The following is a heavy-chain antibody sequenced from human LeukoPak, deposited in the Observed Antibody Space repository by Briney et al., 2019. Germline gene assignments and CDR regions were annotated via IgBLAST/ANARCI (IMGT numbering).Heavy chain of an antibody. CDR1: GFTFSYYE. J-gene: IGHJ4*02. Sequence: EGSLRLSCAASGFTFSYYEMIWVRQAPGKGLEWVSYITGGSTTKNYADSVKGRFTISRDNAKNSLYLQMNSLRAEDTAIYYCARDGDIAVATAPYYFDYWGQGILVTVSS. CDR3: ARDGDIAVATAPYYFDY. D-gene: IGHD6-19*01. V-gene: IGHV3-48*03. CDR2: ITGGSTTK.